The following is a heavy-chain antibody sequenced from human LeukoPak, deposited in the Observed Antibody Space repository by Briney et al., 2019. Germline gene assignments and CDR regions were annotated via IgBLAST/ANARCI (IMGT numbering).Heavy chain of an antibody. V-gene: IGHV3-23*01. CDR3: AKDSSSWYYFDY. CDR1: GFTFSDYY. D-gene: IGHD6-13*01. Sequence: GGSLRLSCAASGFTFSDYYMSWIRQAPGKGLEWVSAISGSGGSTYYADSVKGRFTISRDNSKNTLYLQMNSLRAEDTAVYYCAKDSSSWYYFDYWGQGTLVTVSS. CDR2: ISGSGGST. J-gene: IGHJ4*02.